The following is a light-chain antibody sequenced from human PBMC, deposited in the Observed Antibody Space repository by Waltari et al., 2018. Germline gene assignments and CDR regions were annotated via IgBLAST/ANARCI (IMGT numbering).Light chain of an antibody. CDR1: PSISNY. CDR2: AAS. J-gene: IGKJ5*01. CDR3: QQSSITPKT. Sequence: DIQMTQSPSSLSASVGDRVTITCRASPSISNYLNWYQQKPGRAPKILIYAASSLQSGVPSRFSGSGSGTDFTLTISSLQPEDFATYYCQQSSITPKTFGQGTRLEIK. V-gene: IGKV1-39*01.